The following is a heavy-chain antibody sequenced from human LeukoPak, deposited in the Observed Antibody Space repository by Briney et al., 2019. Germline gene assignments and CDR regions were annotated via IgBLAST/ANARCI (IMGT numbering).Heavy chain of an antibody. CDR2: INPRGGST. CDR1: GYTFTSYY. Sequence: GASVKVSCKASGYTFTSYYIHWVRQAPGQGLEWMGIINPRGGSTSYEQKFQGRVTMTRGTSTSTVYMELSSPRSEDTAVYYCARDTESSNYDSSGSHRRDAFDIWGQGTMVTVSS. V-gene: IGHV1-46*01. CDR3: ARDTESSNYDSSGSHRRDAFDI. J-gene: IGHJ3*02. D-gene: IGHD3-22*01.